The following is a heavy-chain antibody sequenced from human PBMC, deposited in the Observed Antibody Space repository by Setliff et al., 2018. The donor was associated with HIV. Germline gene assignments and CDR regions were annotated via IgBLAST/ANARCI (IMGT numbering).Heavy chain of an antibody. V-gene: IGHV4-61*09. J-gene: IGHJ4*02. CDR2: IDPSGST. CDR3: ARDVMEWFGSYFDY. CDR1: GGSISSGNFY. Sequence: SETLSLTCSVFGGSISSGNFYWSWIRQSAGKGLEWIGHIDPSGSTNYNPSLKSRVTISIDKSKNQFSLHLSSVTAADTAFYYCARDVMEWFGSYFDYWGQGSLVTVSS. D-gene: IGHD3-3*01.